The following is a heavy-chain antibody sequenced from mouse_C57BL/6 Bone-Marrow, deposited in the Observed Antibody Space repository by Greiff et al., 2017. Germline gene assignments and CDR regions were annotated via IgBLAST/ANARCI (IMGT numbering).Heavy chain of an antibody. Sequence: EVTLVESGGGLVKPGGSLKLSCAASGFTFSDYGMHWVRQAPEKGLEWVAYISSGSSTIYYADPVTGRFTISRDNAKNTLFLQRTSLRSEDTAMYYCARRRGNAWFAYWGQGTLVTVSS. J-gene: IGHJ3*01. V-gene: IGHV5-17*01. D-gene: IGHD2-1*01. CDR1: GFTFSDYG. CDR2: ISSGSSTI. CDR3: ARRRGNAWFAY.